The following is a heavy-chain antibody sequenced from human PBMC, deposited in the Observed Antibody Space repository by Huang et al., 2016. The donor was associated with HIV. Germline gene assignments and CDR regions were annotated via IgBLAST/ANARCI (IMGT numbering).Heavy chain of an antibody. Sequence: EVQLVQSGAEVKKPGESLKISCKGSGYTFTNSWIGWVRQMPGKGLEWIGLIYPGDADLRYSPSFQGQVTISADKSISTAYLLGSTLEASDTAMYYCARGATLTGNTNFFDVWGQGTMVSVSS. V-gene: IGHV5-51*03. CDR2: IYPGDADL. J-gene: IGHJ3*01. D-gene: IGHD3-9*01. CDR1: GYTFTNSW. CDR3: ARGATLTGNTNFFDV.